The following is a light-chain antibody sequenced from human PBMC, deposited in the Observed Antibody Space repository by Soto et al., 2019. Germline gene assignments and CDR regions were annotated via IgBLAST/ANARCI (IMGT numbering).Light chain of an antibody. J-gene: IGKJ4*01. CDR2: ATS. Sequence: EIVVTQSPATLSVSPGDRATLSCRASQSVGNNFAWYQQKPGQAPMLLIFATSTRATGVPARFSGSGSGTEFTLTISSQQSEDFAVYYWQQYGDWPLTFGGGAKVEIE. CDR1: QSVGNN. V-gene: IGKV3-15*01. CDR3: QQYGDWPLT.